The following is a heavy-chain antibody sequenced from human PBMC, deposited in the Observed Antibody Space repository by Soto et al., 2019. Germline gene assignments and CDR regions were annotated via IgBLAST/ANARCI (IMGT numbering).Heavy chain of an antibody. D-gene: IGHD6-13*01. CDR2: IYYSGST. CDR1: GGSISSYY. J-gene: IGHJ2*01. V-gene: IGHV4-59*08. CDR3: ARQGEQQLPEYWYFDL. Sequence: QVQLQESGPGLGKPSETLSLTCTVSGGSISSYYWSWIRQPPGKGLEWIGYIYYSGSTNYNPSLKSRFTISVDTSKNTFSLKLSSVTAADTAVYYCARQGEQQLPEYWYFDLWGRGTLVTVSS.